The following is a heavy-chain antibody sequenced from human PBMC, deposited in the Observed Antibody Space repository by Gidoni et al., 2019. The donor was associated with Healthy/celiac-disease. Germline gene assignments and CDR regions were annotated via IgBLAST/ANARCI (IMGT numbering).Heavy chain of an antibody. D-gene: IGHD6-19*01. Sequence: EVQLVQSGAEVKKPGESLKISCNGSGYSFTSYWIGWVRQMPGKGLEWMGIIYPGDSDTRYSPSFQGQVTISADKSISTAYLQWSSLKASDTAMYYCARPAVAGTEGALENPRDWGQGTLVAVSS. CDR1: GYSFTSYW. J-gene: IGHJ4*02. CDR3: ARPAVAGTEGALENPRD. V-gene: IGHV5-51*01. CDR2: IYPGDSDT.